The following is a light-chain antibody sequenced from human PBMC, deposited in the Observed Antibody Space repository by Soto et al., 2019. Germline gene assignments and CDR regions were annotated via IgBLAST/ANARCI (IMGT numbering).Light chain of an antibody. V-gene: IGKV1-5*01. J-gene: IGKJ1*01. CDR3: QQYNINSWT. CDR2: HAS. Sequence: DIQMTQSPSTLSASVVDRVTITCLASQNINDWLAWYQQKPGKAPNLLIYHASNLESGVPSRFSGSGSGTEFTLTISSLQPDDFATYYCQQYNINSWTFGQGTKVDIK. CDR1: QNINDW.